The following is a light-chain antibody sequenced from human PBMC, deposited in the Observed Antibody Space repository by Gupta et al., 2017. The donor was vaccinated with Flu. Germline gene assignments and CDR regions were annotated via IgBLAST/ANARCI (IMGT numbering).Light chain of an antibody. CDR2: SDN. CDR3: AAWDDRLNGFV. V-gene: IGLV1-44*01. J-gene: IGLJ1*01. Sequence: QSVLTQPPSASGSPGKWVSISCSGGSSNIGTYTLNWYQQLPGTAPKLLIYSDNQQPSGVPDRFSGSKTGTSASLAISGLQADDEADYYCAAWDDRLNGFVFGTGTKFTVV. CDR1: SSNIGTYT.